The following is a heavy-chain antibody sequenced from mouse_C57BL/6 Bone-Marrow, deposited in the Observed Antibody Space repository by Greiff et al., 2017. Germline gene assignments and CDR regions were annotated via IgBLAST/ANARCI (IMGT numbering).Heavy chain of an antibody. V-gene: IGHV7-1*01. CDR1: GFTFSDFY. J-gene: IGHJ1*03. Sequence: EVKLMESGGGLVQSGRSLRLSCATSGFTFSDFYMEWVRQAPGKGLEWIAASRNKANDYTTEYSASVKGRFIVSRDTSQSILYLQMNALRAEDTAIYYCARDGDYDYDGYFDVWGTGTTVTVSS. CDR3: ARDGDYDYDGYFDV. D-gene: IGHD2-4*01. CDR2: SRNKANDYTT.